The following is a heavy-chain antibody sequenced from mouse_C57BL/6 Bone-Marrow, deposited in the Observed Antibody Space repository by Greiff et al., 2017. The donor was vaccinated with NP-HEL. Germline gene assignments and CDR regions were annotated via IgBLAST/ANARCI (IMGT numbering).Heavy chain of an antibody. CDR2: ISYSGST. CDR1: GYSITSDY. Sequence: VQLQQSGPGLAKPSQTLSLTCSVTGYSITSDYWNWIRKFPGNKLEYMGYISYSGSTYYNPSPKSRISITRDTSKNQYYLQLNSVTTEETATYYCARLRFGTSWYFDYWGQGTTLTVSS. J-gene: IGHJ2*01. D-gene: IGHD1-1*02. CDR3: ARLRFGTSWYFDY. V-gene: IGHV3-8*01.